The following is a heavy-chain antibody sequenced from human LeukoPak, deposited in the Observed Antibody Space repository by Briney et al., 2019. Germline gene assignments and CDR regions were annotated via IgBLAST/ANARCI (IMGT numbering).Heavy chain of an antibody. CDR2: ISWNSGSI. CDR1: GFTFADYA. CDR3: AKDPETAMSYYFDS. V-gene: IGHV3-9*03. J-gene: IGHJ4*02. D-gene: IGHD5-18*01. Sequence: PGRSLRLSCAASGFTFADYAMHWVRQAPGKGLEWVSGISWNSGSIDYANSVRGRFTISRDNAKNSLYLRMNSLRAEDMALYYCAKDPETAMSYYFDSWGQGTLVTVSS.